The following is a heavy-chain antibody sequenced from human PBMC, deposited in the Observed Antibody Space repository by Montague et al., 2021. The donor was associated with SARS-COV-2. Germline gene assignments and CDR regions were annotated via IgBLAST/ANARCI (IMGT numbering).Heavy chain of an antibody. CDR1: GDSVSSNSAT. J-gene: IGHJ6*02. CDR2: TYYRSKWYN. D-gene: IGHD1-1*01. V-gene: IGHV6-1*01. CDR3: TSGREGNYNVMDV. Sequence: CAISGDSVSSNSATWNWVRQSPSRGPEWLGRTYYRSKWYNDYAVSVRGRVTINPDTSKNQFSLQLNSVTPEDTAIYYCTSGREGNYNVMDVWGQGTTVTVSS.